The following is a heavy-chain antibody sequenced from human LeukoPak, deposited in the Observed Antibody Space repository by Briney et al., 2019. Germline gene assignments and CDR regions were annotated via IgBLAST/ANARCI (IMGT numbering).Heavy chain of an antibody. CDR1: GFTFSSYW. J-gene: IGHJ4*02. D-gene: IGHD3-9*01. CDR3: ATQAYYDIVTGYTPFDY. CDR2: INSDGSST. V-gene: IGHV3-74*01. Sequence: GGSLRLSCAASGFTFSSYWMHWVRQAPGEGLVWVSRINSDGSSTSYADSVKGRFTISRDNAKNTLYLQMYSLRAEDTAVYYCATQAYYDIVTGYTPFDYWGQGTLVTVSS.